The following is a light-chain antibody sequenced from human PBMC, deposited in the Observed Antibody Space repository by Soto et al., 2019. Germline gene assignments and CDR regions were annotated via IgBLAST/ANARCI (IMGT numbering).Light chain of an antibody. CDR3: QSCDSTLGGGF. V-gene: IGLV1-40*01. J-gene: IGLJ1*01. CDR2: SNIFGNN. CDR1: SSDIGAGYP. Sequence: QSVLTQPPSVSWARGQTIAIACNGSSSDIGAGYPVHWYQQRPGTAPKLLIYSNIFGNNNRPSGVPDRFSGSKSGTSASLAITGLQAEDAADYYCQSCDSTLGGGFFGTGTKLTVL.